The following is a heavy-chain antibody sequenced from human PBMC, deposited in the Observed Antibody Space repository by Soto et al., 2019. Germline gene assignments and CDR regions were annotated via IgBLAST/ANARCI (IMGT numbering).Heavy chain of an antibody. V-gene: IGHV4-39*01. J-gene: IGHJ3*02. CDR3: ARHGQPPGNRRADAFDI. CDR1: GCSISSSSYY. Sequence: DSLSLTSTVSGCSISSSSYYWAWIRQPPRKKLEWIGRIDYNGSTYDNPSLKSRATISVDTSKNQFSLKLSSVTAHDTAVYYCARHGQPPGNRRADAFDIWVQGTMVTVS. CDR2: IDYNGST.